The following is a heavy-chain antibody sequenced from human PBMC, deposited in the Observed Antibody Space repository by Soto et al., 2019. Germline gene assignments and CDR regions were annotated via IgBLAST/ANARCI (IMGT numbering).Heavy chain of an antibody. CDR3: ARDHYYDSSGSPYAFDI. CDR2: IYYSGST. V-gene: IGHV4-30-4*01. CDR1: GGSISSGDYY. J-gene: IGHJ3*02. Sequence: SETLSLTCTVSGGSISSGDYYWSWIRQPPGKGLEWIGYIYYSGSTYYNPSLKSRVTIPVDTSKNQFSLKLSSVTAADTAVYYCARDHYYDSSGSPYAFDIWGQGTMVTVSS. D-gene: IGHD3-22*01.